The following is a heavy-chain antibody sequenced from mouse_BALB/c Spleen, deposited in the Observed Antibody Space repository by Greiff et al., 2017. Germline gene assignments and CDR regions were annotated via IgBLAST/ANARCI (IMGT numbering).Heavy chain of an antibody. D-gene: IGHD2-10*02. CDR3: ARGGYGNYGAY. CDR2: ISSGGST. J-gene: IGHJ3*01. Sequence: EVKVVESGGGLVKPGGSLKLSCAASGFTFSSYAMSWVRQTPEKRLEWVASISSGGSTYYPDSVKGRFTISRDNARNILYLQMSSLRSEDTAMYYCARGGYGNYGAYWGQGTLVTVSA. V-gene: IGHV5-6-5*01. CDR1: GFTFSSYA.